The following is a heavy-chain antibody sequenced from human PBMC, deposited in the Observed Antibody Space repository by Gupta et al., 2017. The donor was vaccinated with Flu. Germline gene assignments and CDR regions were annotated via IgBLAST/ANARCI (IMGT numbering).Heavy chain of an antibody. Sequence: EVQLVESGGGLVKPGGSLRVSCVASEFSFSNAWMSWVRQSPGKGLEWVGRIKRRTDGGTTDYAGPVKGRFTISRDDSKNTLYLQMNNLKTEDTGVYYCTTKKGRGIGYSWFYFDYWGQGALVTVSS. V-gene: IGHV3-15*01. J-gene: IGHJ4*02. CDR1: EFSFSNAW. D-gene: IGHD3-16*02. CDR3: TTKKGRGIGYSWFYFDY. CDR2: IKRRTDGGTT.